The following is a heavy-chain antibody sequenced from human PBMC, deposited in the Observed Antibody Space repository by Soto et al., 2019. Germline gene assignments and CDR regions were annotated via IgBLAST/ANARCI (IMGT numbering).Heavy chain of an antibody. Sequence: EVQLVESGGGLVQPGGSLRLSCAASGFTFSSYSMNWVRQAPGKGLEWVSYISSSSSTIYYADSVKGRFTISRDNAKNSLYLQMNSLRDEDTAMYYCARAARIAVAGTVYYYGMDVWGQGTTVTVSS. V-gene: IGHV3-48*02. CDR3: ARAARIAVAGTVYYYGMDV. J-gene: IGHJ6*02. CDR2: ISSSSSTI. CDR1: GFTFSSYS. D-gene: IGHD6-19*01.